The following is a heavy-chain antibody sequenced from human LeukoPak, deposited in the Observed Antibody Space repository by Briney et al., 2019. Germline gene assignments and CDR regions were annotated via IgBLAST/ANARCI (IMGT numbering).Heavy chain of an antibody. Sequence: GESLKISCKGSGYSFTSYWIGWVRQMPGKGLEWTGIIYPGDSDTRYSPSFQGQVTISADKSISTAYLQWSSLKASDTAMYYCARRGYYYDSSGYYYWFDPWGQGTPVTVSS. D-gene: IGHD3-22*01. V-gene: IGHV5-51*01. CDR1: GYSFTSYW. CDR2: IYPGDSDT. J-gene: IGHJ5*02. CDR3: ARRGYYYDSSGYYYWFDP.